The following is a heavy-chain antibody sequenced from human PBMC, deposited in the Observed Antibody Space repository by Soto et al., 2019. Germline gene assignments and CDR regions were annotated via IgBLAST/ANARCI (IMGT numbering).Heavy chain of an antibody. V-gene: IGHV4-34*01. CDR1: GGSFSGYY. CDR2: INHSGST. J-gene: IGHJ4*02. Sequence: ETLSLTCAVYGGSFSGYYWSWIRQPPGKGLEWIGEINHSGSTNYNPSLKSRVTISVDTSKNQFSLKLSSVTAADTAVYYCARHRLLTPPVDWGQATRVTVAS. CDR3: ARHRLLTPPVD. D-gene: IGHD1-26*01.